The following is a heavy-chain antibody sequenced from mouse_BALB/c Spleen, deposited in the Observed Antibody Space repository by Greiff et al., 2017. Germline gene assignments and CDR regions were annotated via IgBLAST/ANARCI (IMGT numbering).Heavy chain of an antibody. CDR3: ARVGWDDY. D-gene: IGHD4-1*01. J-gene: IGHJ2*01. Sequence: VKLQESGAELVRPGSSVKISCKASGYAFSSYWMNWVKQRPGQGLEWIGQIYPGDGDTNYNGKFKGKATLTADKSSSTAYMQLSSLTSEDSAVYFCARVGWDDYWGQGTTLTVSS. CDR2: IYPGDGDT. V-gene: IGHV1-80*01. CDR1: GYAFSSYW.